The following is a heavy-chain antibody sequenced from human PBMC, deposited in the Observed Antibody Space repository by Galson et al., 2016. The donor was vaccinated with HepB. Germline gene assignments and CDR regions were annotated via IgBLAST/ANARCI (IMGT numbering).Heavy chain of an antibody. CDR2: IYSGGET. Sequence: SLRLSCAASGFRFSSYAMSWVRQAPGKGLEWVSVIYSGGETYFADSVKGRFSISRDNAKNTLFLHMNSLRAEDTAVYYCARVRCISPTCHDFDCWGQGTLVTVSS. CDR1: GFRFSSYA. D-gene: IGHD2-2*01. V-gene: IGHV3-53*01. CDR3: ARVRCISPTCHDFDC. J-gene: IGHJ4*02.